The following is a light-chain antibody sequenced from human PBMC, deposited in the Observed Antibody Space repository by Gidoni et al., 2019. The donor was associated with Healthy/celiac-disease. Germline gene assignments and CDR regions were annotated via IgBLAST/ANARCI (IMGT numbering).Light chain of an antibody. J-gene: IGKJ2*01. CDR3: QQRSNWPQYT. CDR2: DAS. CDR1: QSVSSH. Sequence: IVLTHSPATLSLSPGERATLSCRASQSVSSHLAWYQQKPGQAPRLLIYDASNRATGIPARFSGSGSGTDFTLTISSLEPEDFAVYYCQQRSNWPQYTFGQGTKLEIK. V-gene: IGKV3-11*01.